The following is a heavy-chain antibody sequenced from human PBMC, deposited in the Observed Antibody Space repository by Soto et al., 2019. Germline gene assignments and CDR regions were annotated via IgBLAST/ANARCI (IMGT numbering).Heavy chain of an antibody. CDR2: MSYDETKK. J-gene: IGHJ4*02. CDR3: AKDRRDGDFMHILVVDF. V-gene: IGHV3-30*18. CDR1: GFSLSYYA. D-gene: IGHD2-15*01. Sequence: QVQLVESGGGVVQPGGSLRLSCATSGFSLSYYAMHWVRQAPGKGLEWVALMSYDETKKYYADSVKGRFTISRDTSKNTLFLQMNNLRVEDTAVYYCAKDRRDGDFMHILVVDFWGQGALVTVSS.